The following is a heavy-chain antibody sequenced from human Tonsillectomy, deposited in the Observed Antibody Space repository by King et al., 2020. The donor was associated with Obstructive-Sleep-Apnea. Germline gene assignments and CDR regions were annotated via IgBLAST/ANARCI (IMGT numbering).Heavy chain of an antibody. CDR1: GYSISSGYY. CDR2: IYHSGTP. V-gene: IGHV4-38-2*02. CDR3: AREWAGRPFDI. D-gene: IGHD6-19*01. Sequence: VQLQESGPGLVKPSETLSLICTVSGYSISSGYYWGWIRQPPGKGLEWIGTIYHSGTPYYNPSLKSRVTASVDTSKNQFSLKLSSVTAADTAVYYCAREWAGRPFDIWGQGILVTVSS. J-gene: IGHJ4*02.